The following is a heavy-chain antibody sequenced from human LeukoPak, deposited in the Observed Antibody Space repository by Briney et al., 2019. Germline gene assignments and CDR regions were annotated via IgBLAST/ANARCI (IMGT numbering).Heavy chain of an antibody. CDR3: ARGGLSGFDY. J-gene: IGHJ4*02. V-gene: IGHV1-46*01. D-gene: IGHD3-10*01. CDR2: INPSGGST. Sequence: ASVKVSCKASGYTFTAYYMHWVRQAPGQGLEWMGIINPSGGSTTYAQKFQGRVTMTRDTSTSTVYMELSSLKSEDAAVYYCARGGLSGFDYWGRGTLVTVSS. CDR1: GYTFTAYY.